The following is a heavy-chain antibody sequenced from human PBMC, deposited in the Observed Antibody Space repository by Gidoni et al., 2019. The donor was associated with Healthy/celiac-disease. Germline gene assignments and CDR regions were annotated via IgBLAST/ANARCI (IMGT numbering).Heavy chain of an antibody. D-gene: IGHD2-2*01. CDR2: IWYDGSNK. CDR3: ARDHQLPPEDYYYYYGMDV. V-gene: IGHV3-33*01. CDR1: GFTFSSCG. Sequence: QVQLVESGGGVVQPGRSLRLSGAASGFTFSSCGMHWVRQAPGTGLEWVAVIWYDGSNKYYADSVKGRFTISRDNSKTTLYLQMNSLRAEDTAVYYCARDHQLPPEDYYYYYGMDVWGQGTTVTVSS. J-gene: IGHJ6*02.